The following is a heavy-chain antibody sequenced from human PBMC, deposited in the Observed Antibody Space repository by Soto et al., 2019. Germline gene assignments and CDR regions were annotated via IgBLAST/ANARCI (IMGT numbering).Heavy chain of an antibody. V-gene: IGHV3-30-3*01. D-gene: IGHD2-15*01. CDR1: GFTFSSYA. J-gene: IGHJ6*02. CDR3: ARDSRYCSGGSCYSRDYYYYGMDV. Sequence: GGSLRLSCAAAGFTFSSYAMHWVRQAPGKGLEWVAVISYDGSNKYYADSVKGRFTISRDNSKNTLYLQMNSLRAEDTAVYYCARDSRYCSGGSCYSRDYYYYGMDVWGQGTTVTVSS. CDR2: ISYDGSNK.